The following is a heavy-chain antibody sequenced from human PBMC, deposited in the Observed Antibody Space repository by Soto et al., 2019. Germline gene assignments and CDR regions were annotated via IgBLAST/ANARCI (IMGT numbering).Heavy chain of an antibody. J-gene: IGHJ4*02. V-gene: IGHV3-23*01. CDR2: ISGSGGST. CDR1: GFTFSSYA. Sequence: EVQLLESGGGLVQPGGSLRLSCAASGFTFSSYAMSWVRQAPGKGLEWVSAISGSGGSTYYADSVKGRFTISRDNSKNTVYLQMNSLRAEDTAVYYCAKAAEVYDYIWGSYRNYFDYWGQGTLVTVSS. D-gene: IGHD3-16*02. CDR3: AKAAEVYDYIWGSYRNYFDY.